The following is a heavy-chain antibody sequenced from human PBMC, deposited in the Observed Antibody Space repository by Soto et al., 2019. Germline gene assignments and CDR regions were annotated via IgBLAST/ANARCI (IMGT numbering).Heavy chain of an antibody. CDR3: AKEVVPAAMYYYGMDV. Sequence: GGSLRLSCAASGFTFDDYAMHWVRQAPGKGLEWVSGISWNSGSIGYADSVKGRFTISRDNAKNSLYLQMNSLRAEDTALYYCAKEVVPAAMYYYGMDVWGQGTTVTVSS. CDR2: ISWNSGSI. CDR1: GFTFDDYA. D-gene: IGHD2-2*01. V-gene: IGHV3-9*01. J-gene: IGHJ6*02.